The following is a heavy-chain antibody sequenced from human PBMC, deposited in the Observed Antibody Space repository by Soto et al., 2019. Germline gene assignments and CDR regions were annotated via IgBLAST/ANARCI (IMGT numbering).Heavy chain of an antibody. CDR1: GFTFSSCS. CDR2: ISGSGDTK. CDR3: AKYCSSDVCFDY. D-gene: IGHD2-8*01. Sequence: GGSLSLSCASSGFTFSSCSMNWVSQAPGKGLEWVSFISGSGDTKYYADSVKGRFTISRDNAKNSLYLQMSSLRDEDTAVYYCAKYCSSDVCFDYWGQGTLVTVSS. V-gene: IGHV3-48*02. J-gene: IGHJ4*02.